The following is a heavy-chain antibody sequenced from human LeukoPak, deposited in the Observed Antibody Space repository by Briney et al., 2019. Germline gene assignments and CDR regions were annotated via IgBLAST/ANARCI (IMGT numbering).Heavy chain of an antibody. CDR1: GGSISSGDYY. CDR3: ARQTYYYDSSGQN. D-gene: IGHD3-22*01. J-gene: IGHJ4*02. Sequence: SETLSLTCTVSGGSISSGDYYWSWIRQPPGKGLEWIGYIYYSGSTYYNPSLKSRVTISVDASKNQFSLKLSSVTAADTAVYYCARQTYYYDSSGQNWGQGTLVTVSS. CDR2: IYYSGST. V-gene: IGHV4-30-4*01.